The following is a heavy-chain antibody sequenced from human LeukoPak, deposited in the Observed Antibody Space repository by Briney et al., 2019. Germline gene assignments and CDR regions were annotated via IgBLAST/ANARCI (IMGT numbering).Heavy chain of an antibody. D-gene: IGHD3-9*01. CDR3: ARGDDILTGYYLFDY. Sequence: GGSLRLSCAASGFTFSSYEMNWVRQAPGQGLEWVSYISSSGSTIYYADSVKGRFTISRDNAKNSLYLQMNSLRAEDTAVYYCARGDDILTGYYLFDYWGQGTLVTVSS. CDR1: GFTFSSYE. CDR2: ISSSGSTI. V-gene: IGHV3-48*03. J-gene: IGHJ4*02.